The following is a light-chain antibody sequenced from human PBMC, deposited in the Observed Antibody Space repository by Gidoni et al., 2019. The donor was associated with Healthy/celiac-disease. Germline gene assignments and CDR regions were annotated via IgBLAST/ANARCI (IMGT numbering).Light chain of an antibody. Sequence: DIVMTPSPASLAVSLGERATINCKSSQSVLYSSNNKNYLAWYQQKPGQPPKLLIYWASTRESGVPDRFSGSGSGTDFTLTISSLQAEDVAVYYCQQYYSTPGYTFGQGTKLEIK. CDR2: WAS. V-gene: IGKV4-1*01. CDR3: QQYYSTPGYT. J-gene: IGKJ2*01. CDR1: QSVLYSSNNKNY.